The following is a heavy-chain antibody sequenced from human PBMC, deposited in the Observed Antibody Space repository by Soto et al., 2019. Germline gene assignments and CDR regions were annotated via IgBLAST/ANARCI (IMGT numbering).Heavy chain of an antibody. D-gene: IGHD5-12*01. CDR3: ARGVYDYLYYMDV. Sequence: QVQLVQSGAEVKRPGASVKVSCKASGYSFTSYGISWVRQAPGQGLEWMGWMSGYNGHPTYAQKVQDRVTMTTVTSKSTGYMELRSLISDGTAVYYCARGVYDYLYYMDVWGKGTTVTVSS. J-gene: IGHJ6*03. V-gene: IGHV1-18*01. CDR1: GYSFTSYG. CDR2: MSGYNGHP.